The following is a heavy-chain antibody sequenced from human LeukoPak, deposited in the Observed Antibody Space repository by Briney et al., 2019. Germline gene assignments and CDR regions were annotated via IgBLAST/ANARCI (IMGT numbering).Heavy chain of an antibody. CDR2: IIRSGANT. CDR3: AKDRPNCTNGVCSFDP. V-gene: IGHV3-23*01. CDR1: EFTLNTYA. J-gene: IGHJ5*02. Sequence: AGSLRLTCAASEFTLNTYARSRLPQAPGKGLKWVSAIIRSGANTYYAESVKGWFTISRDNSKNTLYLQMNSLRAEDTAVYYCAKDRPNCTNGVCSFDPWGRGTLVTVSS. D-gene: IGHD2-8*01.